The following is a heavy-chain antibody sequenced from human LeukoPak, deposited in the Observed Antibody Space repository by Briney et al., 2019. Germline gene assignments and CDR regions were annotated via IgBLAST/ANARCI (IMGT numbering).Heavy chain of an antibody. Sequence: PSETLALPRTVPGGPISSYYRSWIRPPPGKGLEWIGYNHYSGSTNYNPSLKSRVTISVDTSKNQFSLKLSSVTAADTAVYYCARRTGSYVTAIASDAFDIWGQGTMVTVSS. CDR3: ARRTGSYVTAIASDAFDI. CDR1: GGPISSYY. CDR2: NHYSGST. V-gene: IGHV4-59*08. J-gene: IGHJ3*02. D-gene: IGHD2-21*02.